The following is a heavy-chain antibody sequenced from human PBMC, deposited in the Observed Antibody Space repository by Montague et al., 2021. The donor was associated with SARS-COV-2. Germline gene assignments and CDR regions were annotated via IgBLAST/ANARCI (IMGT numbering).Heavy chain of an antibody. CDR1: GGSLSSYY. Sequence: SETLSLTCNVSGGSLSSYYWSWIRQPPGKRLEWIGYVYYNGNTNYNPSLKSRIILSVDTSKNNFSLKVSSVTAADTVVYYCARWSKWSNYFDSWGQGTLVTVSS. CDR2: VYYNGNT. D-gene: IGHD2-15*01. J-gene: IGHJ4*02. CDR3: ARWSKWSNYFDS. V-gene: IGHV4-59*01.